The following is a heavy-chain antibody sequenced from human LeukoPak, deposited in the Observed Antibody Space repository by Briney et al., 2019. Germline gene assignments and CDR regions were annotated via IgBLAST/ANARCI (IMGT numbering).Heavy chain of an antibody. CDR3: ARGRLTRLYYYYYGMDV. Sequence: PSETLSLTCAVYGGSFSGYYWSWIRQPPGKGLEWTGEINHSGSTNYNPSLKSRVTISVDTSKNQFSLKLSSVTAADTAVYYCARGRLTRLYYYYYGMDVWGQGTTVTVSS. CDR1: GGSFSGYY. CDR2: INHSGST. D-gene: IGHD4/OR15-4a*01. V-gene: IGHV4-34*01. J-gene: IGHJ6*02.